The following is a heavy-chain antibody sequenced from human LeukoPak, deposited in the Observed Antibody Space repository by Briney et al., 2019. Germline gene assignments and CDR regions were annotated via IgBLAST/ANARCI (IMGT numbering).Heavy chain of an antibody. Sequence: ASVKVSCKASGYTFTSYYMHWVRQAPGQGLEWMGLINPSGSSTSYAQKFQGRLSLTRDMSTSTDYMELSSLRSEDTAVYYCARGFPTARLPVFDYWGQGTLVTVSS. CDR3: ARGFPTARLPVFDY. CDR1: GYTFTSYY. D-gene: IGHD6-6*01. CDR2: INPSGSST. J-gene: IGHJ4*02. V-gene: IGHV1-46*01.